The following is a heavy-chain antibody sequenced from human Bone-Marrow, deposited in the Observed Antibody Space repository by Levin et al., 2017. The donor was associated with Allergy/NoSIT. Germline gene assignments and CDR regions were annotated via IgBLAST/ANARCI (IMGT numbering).Heavy chain of an antibody. CDR3: ARQGKGYSYGGY. V-gene: IGHV5-51*01. Sequence: GESLKISCKGSGYTFPNYWIGWVRQMPGKGLEWMGIIFPSDSDTRYSPSFQGQVTISVDKSTNTAYLKWSSLKASDTAVYYWARQGKGYSYGGYWGQGTLVTVTS. CDR2: IFPSDSDT. D-gene: IGHD5-18*01. J-gene: IGHJ4*02. CDR1: GYTFPNYW.